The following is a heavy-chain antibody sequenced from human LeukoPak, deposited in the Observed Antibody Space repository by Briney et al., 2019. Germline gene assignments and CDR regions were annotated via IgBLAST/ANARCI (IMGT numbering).Heavy chain of an antibody. Sequence: GGSLRLSCAVSGFTFSNYWMTWVRQAPGKGLEWVSYISGDGHIYYADSVKGRFTISRDNAKNSLFLQMNSLRAEDTALYYCARGFDCSRASCSCMDLWGQGTTVTVSS. CDR3: ARGFDCSRASCSCMDL. CDR1: GFTFSNYW. D-gene: IGHD2-2*01. J-gene: IGHJ6*02. CDR2: ISGDGHI. V-gene: IGHV3-11*01.